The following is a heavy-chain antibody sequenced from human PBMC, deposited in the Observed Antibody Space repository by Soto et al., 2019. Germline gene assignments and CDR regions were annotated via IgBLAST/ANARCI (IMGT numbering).Heavy chain of an antibody. D-gene: IGHD3-22*01. Sequence: QVQLVESGGGVVQPGRSLRLSCAASGFTFSSYGMHWVRQAPGKGLEWVAVISYDVSNKYYADSVKGRFTISRDNSKNTLYLQMNSLRAEDTAVYYCAKGRKEYYDSSGYYDYWGQGTLVTVSS. J-gene: IGHJ4*02. CDR3: AKGRKEYYDSSGYYDY. CDR2: ISYDVSNK. CDR1: GFTFSSYG. V-gene: IGHV3-30*18.